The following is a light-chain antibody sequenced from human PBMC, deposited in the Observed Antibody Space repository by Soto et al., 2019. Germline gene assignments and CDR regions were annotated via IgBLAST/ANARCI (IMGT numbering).Light chain of an antibody. Sequence: DIQMTQSPSTLSASVGERVTITCRASQSISSWLAWYQQKPGQAPKLLIYDASSLESGVPSRFSGSGSGTEFTLTISSLQPDDFATYYCQQYNSYPITFGHGTRLEIK. CDR2: DAS. CDR1: QSISSW. J-gene: IGKJ5*01. V-gene: IGKV1-5*01. CDR3: QQYNSYPIT.